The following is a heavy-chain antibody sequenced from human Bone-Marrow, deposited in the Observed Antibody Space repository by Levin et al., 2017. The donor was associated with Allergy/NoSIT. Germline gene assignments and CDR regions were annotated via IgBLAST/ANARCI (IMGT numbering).Heavy chain of an antibody. J-gene: IGHJ5*02. CDR3: ARSPEGGANGGWFDP. CDR2: INPNSGGT. CDR1: GYTFTGYY. V-gene: IGHV1-2*02. D-gene: IGHD1-26*01. Sequence: ASVKVSCKASGYTFTGYYMHWVRQAPGQGLEWMGWINPNSGGTNYAQKFQGRVTMTRDTSISTAYMELSRLRSDDTAVYYCARSPEGGANGGWFDPWGQGTLVTVSS.